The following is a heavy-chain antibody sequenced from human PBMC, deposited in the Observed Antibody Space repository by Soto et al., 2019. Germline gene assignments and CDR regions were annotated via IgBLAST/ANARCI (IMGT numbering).Heavy chain of an antibody. Sequence: SETLSLTCTVSGGSISSSSYYWSWIRQPPGKGLEWIGSIYYSGSTYYNPSLKSRVTISVDTSKNQFSLKLSSVTAADTAVYYCASAYYYDSSGYYKAAIFRYWGQGTLVTVS. V-gene: IGHV4-39*01. CDR1: GGSISSSSYY. CDR3: ASAYYYDSSGYYKAAIFRY. CDR2: IYYSGST. J-gene: IGHJ4*02. D-gene: IGHD3-22*01.